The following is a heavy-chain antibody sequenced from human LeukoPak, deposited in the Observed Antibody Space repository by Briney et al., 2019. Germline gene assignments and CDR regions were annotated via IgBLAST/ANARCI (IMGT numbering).Heavy chain of an antibody. CDR1: GGSVSSSSYY. CDR3: ARGSWFDP. J-gene: IGHJ5*02. V-gene: IGHV4-61*01. CDR2: IYYSGST. Sequence: PSETLSLTCTVSGGSVSSSSYYWSWIRQPPGKGLEWIGYIYYSGSTNYNPSLKSRVTISVDTSKNQFSLKLSSVTAADTAVYYCARGSWFDPWGQGTLVTVSS.